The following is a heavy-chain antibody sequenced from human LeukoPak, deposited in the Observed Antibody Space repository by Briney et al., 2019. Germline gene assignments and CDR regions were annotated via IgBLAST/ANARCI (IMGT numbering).Heavy chain of an antibody. Sequence: GESLKISCKASGYSFTNYWIGWVRQMPGKGLEWMGIIYPSDSDIRYSPSFQGQVIISADKSINTAYLQWSSLKASDTAIYYCARAGTSNYRFFDSWGQGTLVTVSS. CDR1: GYSFTNYW. J-gene: IGHJ4*02. CDR3: ARAGTSNYRFFDS. V-gene: IGHV5-51*01. D-gene: IGHD4-11*01. CDR2: IYPSDSDI.